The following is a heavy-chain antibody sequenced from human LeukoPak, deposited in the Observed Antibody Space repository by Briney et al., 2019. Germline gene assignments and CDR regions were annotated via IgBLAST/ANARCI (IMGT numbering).Heavy chain of an antibody. CDR3: ARGDSLPKSNDY. CDR2: IIPILGIA. Sequence: SVKVSCKASGGTFSSYAISWVRQAPGQGLEWMGRIIPILGIANYAQKFQGRVTITADKSTSTAYMELSSLRSEDTAVYYCARGDSLPKSNDYWGQGTLVTVSS. J-gene: IGHJ4*02. D-gene: IGHD2-21*02. CDR1: GGTFSSYA. V-gene: IGHV1-69*04.